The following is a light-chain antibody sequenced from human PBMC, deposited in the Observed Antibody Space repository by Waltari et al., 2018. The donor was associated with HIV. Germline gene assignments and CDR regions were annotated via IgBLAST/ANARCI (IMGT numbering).Light chain of an antibody. CDR1: SSNIESNY. CDR3: GTWDGSLNGWV. V-gene: IGLV1-47*01. CDR2: RND. J-gene: IGLJ3*02. Sequence: QFVLTQPPSASGTPGQTVTISCSGSSSNIESNYVSWYQQLPGTAPRLLIYRNDQRPAGVPDRLSGSKSGTSASLAISGLRSEDEADYYCGTWDGSLNGWVFGGGTKLTVL.